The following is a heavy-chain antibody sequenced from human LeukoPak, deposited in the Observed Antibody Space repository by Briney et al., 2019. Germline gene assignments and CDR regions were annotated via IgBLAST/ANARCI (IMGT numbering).Heavy chain of an antibody. V-gene: IGHV1-18*01. D-gene: IGHD1-1*01. Sequence: ASVKVSCKASGYTFMNYGITWVRQAPGQGLEWMGWISADNGKTNYAQKFQGRVSMTTDTSTRTAYMDLRSLRSDDTAVYFCARGGPWNDAFDIWGQGTMVTVSS. CDR3: ARGGPWNDAFDI. CDR1: GYTFMNYG. CDR2: ISADNGKT. J-gene: IGHJ3*02.